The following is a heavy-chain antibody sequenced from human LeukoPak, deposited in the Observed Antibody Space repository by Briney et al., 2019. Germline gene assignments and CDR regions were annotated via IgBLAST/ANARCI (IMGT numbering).Heavy chain of an antibody. Sequence: ASMKVSCKASGYTFTSYDINWVRQATGQGLEWMGWMNPNSGNTGYAQKFQGRVTMTRNTSISTAYMELSSLRSEDTAVYYCARNLAAAAPSGYWGQGTLVTVSS. D-gene: IGHD6-13*01. CDR2: MNPNSGNT. CDR1: GYTFTSYD. CDR3: ARNLAAAAPSGY. V-gene: IGHV1-8*01. J-gene: IGHJ4*02.